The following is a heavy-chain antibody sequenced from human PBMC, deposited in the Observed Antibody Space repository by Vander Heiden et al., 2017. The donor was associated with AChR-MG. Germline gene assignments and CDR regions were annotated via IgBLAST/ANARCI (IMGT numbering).Heavy chain of an antibody. CDR1: GGSISSYY. V-gene: IGHV4-59*01. Sequence: QVQLQESGPGLVKPSETLSLTCTASGGSISSYYWSWIRQPPGKGLEWIGYIYYSGSTNYNPSLKSRVTISVDTSKNQFSLKLSSVTAADTAVYYCARGGMATFDYWGQGTLVTVSS. J-gene: IGHJ4*02. CDR3: ARGGMATFDY. D-gene: IGHD5-12*01. CDR2: IYYSGST.